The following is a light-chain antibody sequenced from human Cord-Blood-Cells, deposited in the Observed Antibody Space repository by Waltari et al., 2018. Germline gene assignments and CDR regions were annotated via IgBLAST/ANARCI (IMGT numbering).Light chain of an antibody. CDR3: CSYVGSSTLV. CDR1: SSDVGSYNL. V-gene: IGLV2-23*01. Sequence: QSALTQPASVSGSPGQSITITCTGTSSDVGSYNLVSWYQQHPGKAPKLRIYEGSKRPSGVSNRFSGSKSGNTASLTISGLQAEDEADYYCCSYVGSSTLVFGGGTKLTVL. J-gene: IGLJ3*02. CDR2: EGS.